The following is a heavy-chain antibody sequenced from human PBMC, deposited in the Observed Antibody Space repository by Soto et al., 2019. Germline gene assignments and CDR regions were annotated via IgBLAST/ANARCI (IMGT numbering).Heavy chain of an antibody. CDR2: ISAYNGNT. CDR1: GYTFTSYG. J-gene: IGHJ5*02. V-gene: IGHV1-18*01. Sequence: ASVKVSCKASGYTFTSYGISWVRQAPGQGLEWMGWISAYNGNTNYAQKLQGRVTMTTDTSTSTAYMELRSLRSDDTAVYYCARDRARGLLWFGPKAPWGQGXLVTVSS. CDR3: ARDRARGLLWFGPKAP. D-gene: IGHD3-10*01.